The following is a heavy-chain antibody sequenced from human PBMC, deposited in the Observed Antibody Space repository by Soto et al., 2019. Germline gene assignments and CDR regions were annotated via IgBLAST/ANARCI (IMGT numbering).Heavy chain of an antibody. D-gene: IGHD3-22*01. Sequence: LRLSCATSGFSFNDYAMYWVRQAPGQGLEWVAIISSDGHHQFYLDNLRGRFTVSGDNSKNTLYLQMNSLRPEDTAVYYCSRGTYYPQSSGLHADYWGPGTVVTVSS. V-gene: IGHV3-30*03. CDR1: GFSFNDYA. CDR2: ISSDGHHQ. CDR3: SRGTYYPQSSGLHADY. J-gene: IGHJ4*02.